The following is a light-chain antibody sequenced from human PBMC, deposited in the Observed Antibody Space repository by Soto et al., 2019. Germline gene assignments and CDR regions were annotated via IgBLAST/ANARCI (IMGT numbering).Light chain of an antibody. CDR1: SSDLGNHNL. Sequence: QSALTQPASVSGSPGQSITISCTGTSSDLGNHNLVSWYQQYPGKAPTLMIYEASQRPSGVSHRFSGSKSGNTASLTISGLQTEDEGNYYCQAYDYSLTASVFGGGTKLTVL. CDR2: EAS. V-gene: IGLV2-23*01. J-gene: IGLJ3*02. CDR3: QAYDYSLTASV.